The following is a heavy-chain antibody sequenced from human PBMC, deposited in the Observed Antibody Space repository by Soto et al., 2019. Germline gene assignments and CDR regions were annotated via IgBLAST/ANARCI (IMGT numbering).Heavy chain of an antibody. Sequence: PGGSLRLSCAASAFTFSDHYMDWVRQAPGQGLEWVGRTRNKANSYTTEYAASVRGRFTISRDDSKNSVYLQMNSLKTEDTAVYYCTRSDSSGYPHYWGQGTLVTVSS. D-gene: IGHD3-22*01. J-gene: IGHJ4*02. CDR2: TRNKANSYTT. CDR3: TRSDSSGYPHY. CDR1: AFTFSDHY. V-gene: IGHV3-72*01.